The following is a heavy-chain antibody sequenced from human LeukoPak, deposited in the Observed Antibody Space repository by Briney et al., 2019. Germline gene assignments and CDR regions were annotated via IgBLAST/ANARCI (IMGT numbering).Heavy chain of an antibody. CDR3: TTSPQWLEN. CDR2: IQSETDGMTT. V-gene: IGHV3-15*01. Sequence: PGGALRLSCAASGFSFSHAWMTWVREAPGKGLEWIGRIQSETDGMTTDYAAPVKGRFTISRDDTKNMLYLQMNSLKNEDTAVYYCTTSPQWLENWGQGTLVTVSS. D-gene: IGHD6-19*01. CDR1: GFSFSHAW. J-gene: IGHJ4*02.